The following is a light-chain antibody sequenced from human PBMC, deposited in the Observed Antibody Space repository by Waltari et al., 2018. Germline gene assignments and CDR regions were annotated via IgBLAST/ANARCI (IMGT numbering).Light chain of an antibody. CDR1: SSDLGAYNS. CDR2: EVT. V-gene: IGLV2-14*01. Sequence: QSALTQPASVSGSPGQSITISCTGTSSDLGAYNSVSLHQQHPGKAPTLIIYEVTNPPSGVSTRCSGSKSGNTASLTISGLQAEDEADYYCSSFTTSSILFGGGTKLAVL. J-gene: IGLJ2*01. CDR3: SSFTTSSIL.